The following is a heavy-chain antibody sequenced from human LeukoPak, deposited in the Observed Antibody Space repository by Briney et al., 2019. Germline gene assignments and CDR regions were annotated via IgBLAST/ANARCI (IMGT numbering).Heavy chain of an antibody. CDR2: IKQDGSEK. CDR1: GFTFSSCW. Sequence: GGSLRLSCAASGFTFSSCWMSWVRQAPGKGLEWVANIKQDGSEKYYVDSVKGRFTISRDNAKNSLYLQMNSLRAEDTAVYYCARERVAGRNPVVYWGQGTLVTVSS. CDR3: ARERVAGRNPVVY. V-gene: IGHV3-7*01. D-gene: IGHD6-19*01. J-gene: IGHJ4*02.